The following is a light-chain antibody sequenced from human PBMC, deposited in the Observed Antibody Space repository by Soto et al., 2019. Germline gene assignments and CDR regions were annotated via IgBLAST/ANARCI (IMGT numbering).Light chain of an antibody. CDR2: GVS. CDR1: QSVSNNN. CDR3: HHDGSSPRT. V-gene: IGKV3-20*01. J-gene: IGKJ1*01. Sequence: EIVWPQSPGPLSLSPGERSTLSCMASQSVSNNNFAWYRQKPGQAPRLLIYGVSSRATGIPGRFSGSGSGTDFTLTISRLEPEDFAVYYCHHDGSSPRTFGQGTKVDIK.